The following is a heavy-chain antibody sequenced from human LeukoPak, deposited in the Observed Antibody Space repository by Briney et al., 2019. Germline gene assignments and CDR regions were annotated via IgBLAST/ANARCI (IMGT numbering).Heavy chain of an antibody. D-gene: IGHD3-16*01. CDR1: GYSFTNYW. J-gene: IGHJ5*02. CDR3: ARQRFTTRAYAGNWFDP. V-gene: IGHV5-51*01. Sequence: GESLKISCKGSGYSFTNYWIGWVRQMPGKGLEWMGIIYPADSDTRYSPSFQRQVTISADKSISTAYLQWSSLKASDTAMDYCARQRFTTRAYAGNWFDPWGQGTLVTVSS. CDR2: IYPADSDT.